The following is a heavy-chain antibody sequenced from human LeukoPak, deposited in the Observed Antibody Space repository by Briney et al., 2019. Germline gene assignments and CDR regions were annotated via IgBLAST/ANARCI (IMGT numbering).Heavy chain of an antibody. Sequence: SETLSLTCAVYGGSFSGYYWSWIRQPPGKGLEWIGEINHSGSTNYNPSLKSRVTISVDTSKNQFSLKLSSVTAADTAVYYCARGERIQLRRRRFWFDPWGQGTLVTVSS. V-gene: IGHV4-34*01. CDR1: GGSFSGYY. J-gene: IGHJ5*02. CDR3: ARGERIQLRRRRFWFDP. D-gene: IGHD5-18*01. CDR2: INHSGST.